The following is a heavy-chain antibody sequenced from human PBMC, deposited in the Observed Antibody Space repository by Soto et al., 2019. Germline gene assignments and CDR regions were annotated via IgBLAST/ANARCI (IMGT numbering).Heavy chain of an antibody. D-gene: IGHD3-22*01. Sequence: QVQLVESGGGLVKPGGSLRLSCAASGFTFSDYYMSWIRQAPGKGLEWVSYISSSGSTIYYADSVKGRFTISRDNAKNSLYLQMNSLRAEDTAVYYCARLDGNDYDSSGYYYYYYGMDAWGQGTTVTVSS. CDR2: ISSSGSTI. J-gene: IGHJ6*02. CDR3: ARLDGNDYDSSGYYYYYYGMDA. V-gene: IGHV3-11*01. CDR1: GFTFSDYY.